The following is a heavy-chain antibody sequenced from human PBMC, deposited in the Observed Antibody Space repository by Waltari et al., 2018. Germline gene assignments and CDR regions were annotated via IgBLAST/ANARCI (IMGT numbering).Heavy chain of an antibody. V-gene: IGHV3-7*01. CDR1: GFTFRDFW. CDR3: ARDRGYCGGDCYKNLDS. Sequence: EVQLVESGGGVVQPGGSLRLSWEAFGFTFRDFWMIWARQAPGKWLEWVANIKKDGSEKYYVDSVKGRFTVSRDNAKNSLYLQMSSLRAEDTAIYYCARDRGYCGGDCYKNLDSWGQGTLVAVSS. D-gene: IGHD2-21*01. J-gene: IGHJ4*02. CDR2: IKKDGSEK.